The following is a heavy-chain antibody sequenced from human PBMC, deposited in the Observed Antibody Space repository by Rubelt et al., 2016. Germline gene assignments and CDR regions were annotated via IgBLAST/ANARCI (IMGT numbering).Heavy chain of an antibody. CDR2: IKPNSGAT. D-gene: IGHD5-18*01. CDR1: GYTFTSYG. CDR3: ARDGGYSYGAIDY. Sequence: QVQLVQSGAEVKKPGASVKVSCKASGYTFTSYGISWVRQAPGQGLEWMGWIKPNSGATRDAVKFQCRVTMTRDTSISTSYMELSRLRSDDTAEYDCARDGGYSYGAIDYWGQGTLVTVSS. J-gene: IGHJ4*02. V-gene: IGHV1-2*02.